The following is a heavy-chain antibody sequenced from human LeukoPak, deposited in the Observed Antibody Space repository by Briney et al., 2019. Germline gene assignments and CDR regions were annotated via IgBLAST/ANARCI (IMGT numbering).Heavy chain of an antibody. CDR2: IRSKANSYAT. J-gene: IGHJ4*02. CDR3: ARRAGDYSHPYDY. Sequence: GGSLRLSCAASGFTFSGSAMHWVRQASGKGLEWVGRIRSKANSYATAYAASVKGRFTISRDDSKNMAYLQMNSLKTEDTAVYYCARRAGDYSHPYDYWGQGTLVTVSS. V-gene: IGHV3-73*01. D-gene: IGHD3-22*01. CDR1: GFTFSGSA.